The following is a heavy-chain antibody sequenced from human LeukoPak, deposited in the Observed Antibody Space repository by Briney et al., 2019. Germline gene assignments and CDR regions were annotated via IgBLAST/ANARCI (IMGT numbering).Heavy chain of an antibody. CDR1: GFTFSSYG. Sequence: PGRSLRLSCAASGFTFSSYGMHWVRRAPGKGLGWVAVISYDGSNKYYADSVKGRFTISRDNSKNTLYLQMNSLRAEDTAVYYCAKEKRYYDSIRAAFDIWGQGTMVTVSS. V-gene: IGHV3-30*18. D-gene: IGHD3-22*01. CDR3: AKEKRYYDSIRAAFDI. CDR2: ISYDGSNK. J-gene: IGHJ3*02.